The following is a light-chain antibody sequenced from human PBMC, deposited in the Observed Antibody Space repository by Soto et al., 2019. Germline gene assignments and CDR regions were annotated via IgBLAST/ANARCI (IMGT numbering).Light chain of an antibody. CDR3: QTWGTGIHV. J-gene: IGLJ1*01. V-gene: IGLV4-69*01. CDR2: LNSDGSH. Sequence: QPVLTQSPSAFASLGASVKLTCTLSSGHSSYAIAWHQQQPEKGPRYLMKLNSDGSHSKGDGIPDRFSGSSSGAERYLIISSLQSEDEADYYCQTWGTGIHVFGTGTKVTVL. CDR1: SGHSSYA.